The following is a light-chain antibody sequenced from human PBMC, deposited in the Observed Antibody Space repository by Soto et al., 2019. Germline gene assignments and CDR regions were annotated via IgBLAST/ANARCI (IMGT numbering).Light chain of an antibody. CDR2: GAS. CDR1: QSLSSSY. CDR3: QQYGSSPLT. Sequence: EIVLTQSPGTLSLSPGERATLSCRASQSLSSSYLAWYQQKPGQAPRVLLYGASSRATGIPDRFSGSGSGTDFTLTINRLEPEAFAIDYCQQYGSSPLTFGGGTRVEIK. J-gene: IGKJ4*01. V-gene: IGKV3-20*01.